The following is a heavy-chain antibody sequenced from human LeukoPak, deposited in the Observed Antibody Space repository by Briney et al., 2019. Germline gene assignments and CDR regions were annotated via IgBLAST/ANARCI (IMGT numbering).Heavy chain of an antibody. CDR1: GGSIFSYY. CDR2: IYTSGST. Sequence: SETLSLTCTVSGGSIFSYYWNWIRQPAREGLEWIGHIYTSGSTNYNPSLKSRVTMSVDTSKNQFSLKLSSVTAADTAVYYCARWGSHSYWYFDLWGRGTLVTVSS. CDR3: ARWGSHSYWYFDL. J-gene: IGHJ2*01. D-gene: IGHD7-27*01. V-gene: IGHV4-4*07.